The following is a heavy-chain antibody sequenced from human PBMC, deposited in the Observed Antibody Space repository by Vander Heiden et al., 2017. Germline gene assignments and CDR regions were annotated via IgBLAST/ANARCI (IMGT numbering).Heavy chain of an antibody. D-gene: IGHD3-16*01. Sequence: EVQLVQSGTEVKKPGESLSISCKASGSSFTSHWIGWVRQTAGKGLEWVGRIDPGDSYTNYRPSFEGHVTISTDNSINTAYLQWSSLRASDTAMYYCARLDPHSKSYTFYGMEVWGQGTTVTVSS. CDR2: IDPGDSYT. CDR3: ARLDPHSKSYTFYGMEV. CDR1: GSSFTSHW. J-gene: IGHJ6*02. V-gene: IGHV5-10-1*03.